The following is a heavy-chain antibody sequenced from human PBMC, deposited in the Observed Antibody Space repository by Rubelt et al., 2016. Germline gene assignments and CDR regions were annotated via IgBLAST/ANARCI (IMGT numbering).Heavy chain of an antibody. J-gene: IGHJ4*02. CDR2: INHSGST. V-gene: IGHV4-34*01. D-gene: IGHD2-15*01. Sequence: QVQLQQWGAGLLKPSETLSLTCAVYGGSFSGYYWSWIRQPPGKGLEWIGEINHSGSTYYNPSLKSRLTISLDTSKSQFSLKLGSGTAADTAVYYCAKELCSGGNCYLGYWGQGTRVTVSS. CDR3: AKELCSGGNCYLGY. CDR1: GGSFSGYY.